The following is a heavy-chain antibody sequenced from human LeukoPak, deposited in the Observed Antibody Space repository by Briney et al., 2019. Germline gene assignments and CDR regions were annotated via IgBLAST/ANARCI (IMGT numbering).Heavy chain of an antibody. Sequence: GSSVTVSCKASGGTFSSYAISWVRQAPGQGLEWMGGIIPIFGTANYAQKFQGRVTITADESTSTAYMELSSLRSEDTAVYYCAREYSYGESGHFDYWGQGTLVTVSS. D-gene: IGHD5-18*01. J-gene: IGHJ4*02. V-gene: IGHV1-69*01. CDR2: IIPIFGTA. CDR3: AREYSYGESGHFDY. CDR1: GGTFSSYA.